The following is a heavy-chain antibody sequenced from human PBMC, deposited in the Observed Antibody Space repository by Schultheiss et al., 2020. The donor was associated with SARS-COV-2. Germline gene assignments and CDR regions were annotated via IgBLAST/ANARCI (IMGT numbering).Heavy chain of an antibody. CDR2: IIPIFGTA. J-gene: IGHJ6*02. V-gene: IGHV1-69*13. D-gene: IGHD5-12*01. Sequence: SVKVSCKASGGTFSSYAISWVRQAPGQGLEWMGGIIPIFGTANYAQKFQGRVTITADESTSTAYMELSSLRSEDTAVYYCASVDGYSGYDISGHYYYGMYVWGQGTTVTVAS. CDR3: ASVDGYSGYDISGHYYYGMYV. CDR1: GGTFSSYA.